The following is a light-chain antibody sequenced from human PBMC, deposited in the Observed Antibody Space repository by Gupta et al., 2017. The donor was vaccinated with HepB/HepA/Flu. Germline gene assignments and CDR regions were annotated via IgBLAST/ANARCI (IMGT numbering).Light chain of an antibody. J-gene: IGKJ2*01. Sequence: EIVLTQSPGTLSLSPGERATLSCRASQSVSTNYLAWYQQKPGQAPRLLISGASTRATGIPDRFSGSASGTDFTLSISILDPEDFAVYYCHQYGGSVNTFGQGTKLEIK. V-gene: IGKV3-20*01. CDR2: GAS. CDR3: HQYGGSVNT. CDR1: QSVSTNY.